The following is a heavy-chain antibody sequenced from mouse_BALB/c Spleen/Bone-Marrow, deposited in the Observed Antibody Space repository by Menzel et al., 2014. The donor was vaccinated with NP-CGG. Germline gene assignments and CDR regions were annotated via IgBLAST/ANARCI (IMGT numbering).Heavy chain of an antibody. CDR3: ARVNTATGVDY. J-gene: IGHJ4*01. D-gene: IGHD1-2*01. CDR1: GFTFSSYA. Sequence: EVKLVESGGGLVKPGGSLKLSCAASGFTFSSYAMSWVRQTPGKRLEWVASISSGGSTYYPDSVKGRFTISRDNARNILYLQMSSLRSEDTAMYYCARVNTATGVDYWGQGTSVTVSS. CDR2: ISSGGST. V-gene: IGHV5-6-5*01.